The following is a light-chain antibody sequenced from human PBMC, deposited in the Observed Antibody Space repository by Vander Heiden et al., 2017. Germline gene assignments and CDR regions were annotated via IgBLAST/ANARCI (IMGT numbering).Light chain of an antibody. V-gene: IGLV1-47*01. Sequence: QSVLTQPPSASGTPGQRVTISCSGSSSNIGSNSVYWYQQLPATAPKLLIYRNNQRPSGVPDRFSGSKSGTSASLAISGLRSEDEADYYCAAWDDSLSGSVLFGGGTKLTGL. CDR1: SSNIGSNS. CDR2: RNN. CDR3: AAWDDSLSGSVL. J-gene: IGLJ2*01.